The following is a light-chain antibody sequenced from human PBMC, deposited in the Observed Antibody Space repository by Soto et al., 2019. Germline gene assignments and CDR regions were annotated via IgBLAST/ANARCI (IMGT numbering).Light chain of an antibody. J-gene: IGKJ1*01. V-gene: IGKV1-27*01. CDR1: RGIGNA. CDR2: SAS. CDR3: QKYDSAPT. Sequence: DIQMTQSPSSLSASVGDRVTITCRPSRGIGNALAWNQQKPGTVPKLLIHSASTLQSGVPSRFSGSGSGTDFTLTISSLQPEDVASYYCQKYDSAPTFGPGTKVEIK.